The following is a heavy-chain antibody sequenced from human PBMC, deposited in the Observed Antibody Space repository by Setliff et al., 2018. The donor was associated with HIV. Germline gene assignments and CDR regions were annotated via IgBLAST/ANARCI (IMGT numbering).Heavy chain of an antibody. CDR3: ARHWVDSSSWSLYYYYYMDV. CDR1: GGSISSDY. Sequence: NPSETLSLTCTVSGGSISSDYWSWIRQPPGKGMEWIGFIYDSGSTNYNPSLESRVTISVDTSKNQFSLKLSSVTAADTAVYYCARHWVDSSSWSLYYYYYMDVWGKGTTVTVS. V-gene: IGHV4-59*08. J-gene: IGHJ6*03. D-gene: IGHD6-13*01. CDR2: IYDSGST.